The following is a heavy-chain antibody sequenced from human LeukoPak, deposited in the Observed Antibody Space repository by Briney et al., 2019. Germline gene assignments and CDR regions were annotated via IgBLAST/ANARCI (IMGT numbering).Heavy chain of an antibody. J-gene: IGHJ6*03. Sequence: GGSLRLSCAASGFTFDDYGMSWVRQAPGKGLEWVSGTNWNGGSTGYADSVKGRFTISRDNAKNSLYLQVNSLRAEDTALYYCARELSTGIGYYYMDVWGKGTTVTVPS. CDR3: ARELSTGIGYYYMDV. V-gene: IGHV3-20*04. CDR2: TNWNGGST. CDR1: GFTFDDYG. D-gene: IGHD2-21*02.